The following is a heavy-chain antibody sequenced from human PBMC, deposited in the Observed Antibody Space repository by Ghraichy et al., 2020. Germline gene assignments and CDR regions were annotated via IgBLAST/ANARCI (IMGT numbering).Heavy chain of an antibody. V-gene: IGHV5-51*01. CDR3: ATSPNLGGGWFDP. J-gene: IGHJ5*02. CDR2: IYPGDSDT. Sequence: GESLNISCKGSGYSFTRYWIGWVRKMPGKGLEWMGIIYPGDSDTRYSPSFQGKVTISADKSISTAYLQWSSLKASDTAMYYCATSPNLGGGWFDPWGQGTLVTVSS. CDR1: GYSFTRYW. D-gene: IGHD3-16*01.